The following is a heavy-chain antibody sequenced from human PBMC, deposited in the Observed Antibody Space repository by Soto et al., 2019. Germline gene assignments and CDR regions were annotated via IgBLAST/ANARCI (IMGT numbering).Heavy chain of an antibody. CDR3: ARVRNSGYDPPRDN. J-gene: IGHJ4*01. Sequence: EWYMRLPCLLSGIPFCDYWMTWLRQAPGKGLEWVANIKQEGSEKYYVDSVKGRFTISRDNAKNSLSLQMNSLRADDTAVYYFARVRNSGYDPPRDNRGQRAPVTVS. D-gene: IGHD5-12*01. CDR2: IKQEGSEK. CDR1: GIPFCDYW. V-gene: IGHV3-7*03.